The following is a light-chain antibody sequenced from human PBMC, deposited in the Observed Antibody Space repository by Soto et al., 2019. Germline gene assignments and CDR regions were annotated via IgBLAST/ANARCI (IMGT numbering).Light chain of an antibody. CDR1: QGIRND. Sequence: AIQMTQSPSSLSASVGDRVTITCRASQGIRNDLGWYQQKPGKAPKLLIYAASSLQSGVPSRFSGSGSGTDFTLTISSRQTEDCATYYCLQDYNYPRTFGQGTKVEIK. V-gene: IGKV1-6*01. CDR3: LQDYNYPRT. J-gene: IGKJ1*01. CDR2: AAS.